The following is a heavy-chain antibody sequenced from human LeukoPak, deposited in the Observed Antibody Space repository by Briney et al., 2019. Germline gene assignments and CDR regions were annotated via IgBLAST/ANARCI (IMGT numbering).Heavy chain of an antibody. V-gene: IGHV1-69*06. CDR1: GGTFSSYA. J-gene: IGHJ4*02. D-gene: IGHD2-15*01. Sequence: SVKVSCKASGGTFSSYAISWVRQAPGQGLEWMGGIIPIFGTANYAQKFQGRVTITADKSTSTAYLQWSSLKASDTAMYYCARRASWDCSGGSCFDYWGQGTLVTVSS. CDR3: ARRASWDCSGGSCFDY. CDR2: IIPIFGTA.